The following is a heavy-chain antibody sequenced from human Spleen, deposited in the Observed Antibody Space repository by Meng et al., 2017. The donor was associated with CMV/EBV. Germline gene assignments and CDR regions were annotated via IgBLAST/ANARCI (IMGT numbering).Heavy chain of an antibody. D-gene: IGHD6-13*01. CDR2: ISSSGSTI. CDR1: GFTLSDYY. Sequence: CAASGFTLSDYYMSWIRQAPGKGLEGVSYISSSGSTIYYADSVKGRFTISRDNAKNSLYLQMNSLRAEDTAVYYCARDEYTSSWYGYWGQGTLVTVSS. J-gene: IGHJ4*02. CDR3: ARDEYTSSWYGY. V-gene: IGHV3-11*04.